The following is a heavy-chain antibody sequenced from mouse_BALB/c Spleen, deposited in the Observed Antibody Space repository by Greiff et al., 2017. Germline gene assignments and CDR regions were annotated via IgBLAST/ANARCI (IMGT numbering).Heavy chain of an antibody. CDR1: GFTFSSYD. CDR3: ARQGGDIDY. V-gene: IGHV5-6*02. Sequence: EVMLVESGGDLVKPGGSLKLSCAASGFTFSSYDMSWVRQTPDKKLEWVATISRGGSYTYYPDSVKGRFTISRDNAKNTLYLQMSSLKSEDTAMYYCARQGGDIDYWGQGTTLTVSS. CDR2: ISRGGSYT. J-gene: IGHJ2*01.